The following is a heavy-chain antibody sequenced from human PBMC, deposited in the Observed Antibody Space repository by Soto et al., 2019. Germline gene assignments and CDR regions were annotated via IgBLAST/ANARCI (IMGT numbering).Heavy chain of an antibody. Sequence: PSEPLSLTYTVAGGYIRSRGYSWIWIRQLPRKGVEGIGYIFHTGNTYSNPSLKSRVTISLDTSQNQFSLRLSSVTAADTALYYCARDLGKLITPAQWGQGALVTVSS. CDR1: GGYIRSRGYS. D-gene: IGHD7-27*01. J-gene: IGHJ1*01. CDR2: IFHTGNT. V-gene: IGHV4-31*03. CDR3: ARDLGKLITPAQ.